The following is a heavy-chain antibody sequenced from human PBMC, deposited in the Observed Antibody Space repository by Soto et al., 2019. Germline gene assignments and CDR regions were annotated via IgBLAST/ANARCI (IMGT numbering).Heavy chain of an antibody. V-gene: IGHV3-30-3*01. D-gene: IGHD4-17*01. CDR1: GFTFDNYV. CDR3: ARAVGDYESSPSDY. J-gene: IGHJ4*02. Sequence: QVQLVEVGGGVVQPWRSLRLSCIASGFTFDNYVMHWVRQAPGKGLEWVATISNHGSNKYYPQSVQGRFTISRDNPKSTVHLRMDSRSPEDTAVYYCARAVGDYESSPSDYWGQGTLVTVSS. CDR2: ISNHGSNK.